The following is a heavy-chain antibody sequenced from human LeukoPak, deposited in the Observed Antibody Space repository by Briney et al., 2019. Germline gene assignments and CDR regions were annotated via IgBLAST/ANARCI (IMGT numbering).Heavy chain of an antibody. Sequence: GASVKVSCKASGYTFTNYGITWVRQAPGQGLEWMGWISASNGDTHYSEKFQDRITVTTDTSTSTAYMELRSLVSDDTAVYYCARDRTRSYDSSGRFGYWGQGTLVTVSS. CDR3: ARDRTRSYDSSGRFGY. CDR1: GYTFTNYG. V-gene: IGHV1-18*01. J-gene: IGHJ4*02. CDR2: ISASNGDT. D-gene: IGHD3-22*01.